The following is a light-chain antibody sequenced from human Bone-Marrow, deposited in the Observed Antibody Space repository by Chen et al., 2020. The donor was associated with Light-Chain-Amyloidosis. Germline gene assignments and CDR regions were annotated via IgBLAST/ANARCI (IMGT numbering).Light chain of an antibody. V-gene: IGLV3-25*03. Sequence: SSELTQPPSVSVSPGQTARITCSGDDLPTKYAYWYQQKPGQAPVLVIHRDTERPSGISERFSGSSSGTTAMLTISGVQAEDEADYHCQSADSSGTYEVIFGGGTKLTVL. CDR1: DLPTKY. CDR3: QSADSSGTYEVI. J-gene: IGLJ2*01. CDR2: RDT.